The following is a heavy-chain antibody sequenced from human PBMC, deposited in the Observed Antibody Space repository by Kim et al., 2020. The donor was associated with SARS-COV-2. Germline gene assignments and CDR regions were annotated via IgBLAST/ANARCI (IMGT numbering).Heavy chain of an antibody. CDR3: ARGLRGYYYDSSGRGFDY. D-gene: IGHD3-22*01. Sequence: KGRFTISRDNAKNSLYLQMNSLRAEDTAVYYCARGLRGYYYDSSGRGFDYWGQGTLVTVSS. J-gene: IGHJ4*02. V-gene: IGHV3-7*04.